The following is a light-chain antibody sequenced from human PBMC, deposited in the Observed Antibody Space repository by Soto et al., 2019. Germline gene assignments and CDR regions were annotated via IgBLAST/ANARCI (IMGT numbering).Light chain of an antibody. Sequence: EIVLTQSPGTLSLSPGEGATVSCRVSQSINSKSLVWYQRKFGQAPRLLIYNTSSRATGIPDRFSGSGSGTDFTLSIMRLEPEDFAVYYCQHYGGSFIFGPGTKVDIK. V-gene: IGKV3-20*01. CDR1: QSINSKS. CDR3: QHYGGSFI. CDR2: NTS. J-gene: IGKJ3*01.